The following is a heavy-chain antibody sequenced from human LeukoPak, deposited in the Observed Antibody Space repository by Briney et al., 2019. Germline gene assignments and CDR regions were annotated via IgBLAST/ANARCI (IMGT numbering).Heavy chain of an antibody. CDR3: AKGTVGAKY. V-gene: IGHV3-7*01. Sequence: GGSLRLSCAASGFTLSSYWLSWVRQAPGKGLEWVANIKQDGSEKYYVDSVKGRFTISRDNAKNSLYLQMNSLRAEDTAVYYCAKGTVGAKYWGQGTLVIVSS. J-gene: IGHJ4*02. CDR2: IKQDGSEK. D-gene: IGHD1-26*01. CDR1: GFTLSSYW.